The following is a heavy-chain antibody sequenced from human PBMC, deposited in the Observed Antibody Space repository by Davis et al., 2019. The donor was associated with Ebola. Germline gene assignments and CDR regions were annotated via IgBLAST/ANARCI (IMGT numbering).Heavy chain of an antibody. CDR2: ISYTGTT. V-gene: IGHV4-61*01. J-gene: IGHJ5*02. D-gene: IGHD3-9*01. CDR3: ARRLVLGWLDP. CDR1: GGSVSSGPSY. Sequence: MPSETLSLTCTVSGGSVSSGPSYWTWIRQPPGKGLEYIGHISYTGTTDYSPSLKSRVTISLDRSKDQFSLRLNSVTAADTAVYFCARRLVLGWLDPWGQGTLVTVSS.